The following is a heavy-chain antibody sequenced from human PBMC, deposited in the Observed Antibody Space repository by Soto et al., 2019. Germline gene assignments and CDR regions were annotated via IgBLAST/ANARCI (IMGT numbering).Heavy chain of an antibody. V-gene: IGHV4-31*03. CDR3: ARQPTYDFWSPYYFDY. Sequence: QVQLQESGPGLVKPSQTLSLTCTVSGGSIRSCGYYWTWIRQYPGKGLDWIGYIFYSGTTYYNPSLKSRVTISLGTSTNQFSLKLSSVTAADTAVYYCARQPTYDFWSPYYFDYWGQGSLVTVSS. D-gene: IGHD3-3*01. J-gene: IGHJ4*02. CDR1: GGSIRSCGYY. CDR2: IFYSGTT.